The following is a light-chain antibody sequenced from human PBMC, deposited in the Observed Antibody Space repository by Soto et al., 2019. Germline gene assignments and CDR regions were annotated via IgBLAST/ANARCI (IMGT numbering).Light chain of an antibody. CDR2: GAS. J-gene: IGKJ1*01. CDR1: QSVSNNF. V-gene: IGKV3-20*01. CDR3: QQYGRPPPA. Sequence: IVLTQSPGTLSLSPGERATLSCRASQSVSNNFLAWYQRKPGQAPRLLIYGASSRATGIPDRFSGSGSETDFTLSISRLAPEDSALYFCQQYGRPPPAFGQGTKVEIK.